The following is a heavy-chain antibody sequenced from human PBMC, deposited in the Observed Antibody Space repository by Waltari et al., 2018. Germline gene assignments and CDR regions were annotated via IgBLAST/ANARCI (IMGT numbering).Heavy chain of an antibody. CDR2: IIPIFGTA. D-gene: IGHD6-6*01. CDR3: ARVGSEYSSSSNYYYMDV. CDR1: GGTFSSYA. V-gene: IGHV1-69*12. J-gene: IGHJ6*03. Sequence: QVQLVQSGAEVKKPGSSVKVSCKASGGTFSSYAISWVRQAPGQGLEWMGGIIPIFGTANYAQKFQGRVTITADESTSTAYMELSSLRSEDTAVYYCARVGSEYSSSSNYYYMDVWGKGTTVTISS.